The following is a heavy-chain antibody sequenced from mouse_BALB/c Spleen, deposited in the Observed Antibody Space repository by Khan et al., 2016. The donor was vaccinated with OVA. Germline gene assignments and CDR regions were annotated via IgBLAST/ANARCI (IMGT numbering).Heavy chain of an antibody. D-gene: IGHD2-3*01. J-gene: IGHJ2*01. V-gene: IGHV3-2*02. Sequence: EVKLLESGPDLVKPSQSLSLTCTVTGYSITTDYAWNWIRQFPGNKLEWMGFISYSGNTKYNPSLKSRISITRDTSKNQFFLQLKSVTTEDTARYYCARVDGGDFDYWGQGTTLTVSS. CDR2: ISYSGNT. CDR3: ARVDGGDFDY. CDR1: GYSITTDYA.